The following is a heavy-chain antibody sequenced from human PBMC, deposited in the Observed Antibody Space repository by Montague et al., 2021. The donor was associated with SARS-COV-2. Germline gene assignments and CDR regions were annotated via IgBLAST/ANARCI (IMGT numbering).Heavy chain of an antibody. CDR1: GFTFSNYD. J-gene: IGHJ3*02. D-gene: IGHD3-16*02. Sequence: SLRLSCAASGFTFSNYDMNWVRQAPGKGPEWISYIGTSANTTSYADSVKGRFTISRDNGKNSLYLQMNSLRVEDTAVYYCTRDYRSIVGDGLDIWGQGTKVTVSS. V-gene: IGHV3-48*03. CDR2: IGTSANTT. CDR3: TRDYRSIVGDGLDI.